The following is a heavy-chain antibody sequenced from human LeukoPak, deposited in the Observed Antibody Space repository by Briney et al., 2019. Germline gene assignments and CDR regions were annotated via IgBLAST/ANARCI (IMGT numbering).Heavy chain of an antibody. J-gene: IGHJ4*02. CDR3: ARGVHRDGYNFRGARFDY. CDR1: GFTFSSYW. CDR2: IKQDGSEK. V-gene: IGHV3-7*01. D-gene: IGHD5-24*01. Sequence: GGSLRLSCAASGFTFSSYWMSWVRQAPGKGLEWVANIKQDGSEKYYVDSVKGRFTISRDNAKNSLYLQMNSLRAEDTAVYYCARGVHRDGYNFRGARFDYWGQGTLVTVSS.